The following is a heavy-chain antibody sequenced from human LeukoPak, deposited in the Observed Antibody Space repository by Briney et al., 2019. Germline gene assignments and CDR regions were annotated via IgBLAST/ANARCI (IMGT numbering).Heavy chain of an antibody. CDR2: IYYNGT. Sequence: SEPLSLTCTVSGGSLTDYYWSWLRQSPGKGLGWIGYIYYNGTSYIPPLTSRVTISSDTSKQQLFLQLSSVTAADTAVYYCASRMLGNDYWGRGTLVTVSS. CDR3: ASRMLGNDY. D-gene: IGHD7-27*01. CDR1: GGSLTDYY. J-gene: IGHJ4*02. V-gene: IGHV4-59*12.